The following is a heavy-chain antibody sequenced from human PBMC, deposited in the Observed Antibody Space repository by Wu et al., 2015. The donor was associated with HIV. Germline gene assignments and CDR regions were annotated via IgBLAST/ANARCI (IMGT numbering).Heavy chain of an antibody. CDR1: GYTSTGHY. D-gene: IGHD3-9*01. J-gene: IGHJ4*02. V-gene: IGHV1-2*02. CDR2: INPNSGGT. CDR3: ARDTYYDILTGYWVY. Sequence: QVQLLQSGAEVKKPGASVKVSCQTSGYTSTGHYTHWVRQAPGQRPEWMGWINPNSGGTNYAQKFQGRVTMTRDTSISTAYMELSRLRSDDTAVYYCARDTYYDILTGYWVYWGQGTLVTVSS.